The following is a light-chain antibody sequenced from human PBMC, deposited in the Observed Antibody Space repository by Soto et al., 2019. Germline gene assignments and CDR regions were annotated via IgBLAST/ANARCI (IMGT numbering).Light chain of an antibody. Sequence: IVLTQSPGTLSLSPGERATLSCRASQSLTNTFLNWYQHKPGQAPRLLIYGVFSRATGIPDRFSGTGSGTDFTLTISRLELEDSAVYFCQQYAYSPRTFVQGTKVDIK. CDR3: QQYAYSPRT. CDR1: QSLTNTF. J-gene: IGKJ1*01. V-gene: IGKV3-20*01. CDR2: GVF.